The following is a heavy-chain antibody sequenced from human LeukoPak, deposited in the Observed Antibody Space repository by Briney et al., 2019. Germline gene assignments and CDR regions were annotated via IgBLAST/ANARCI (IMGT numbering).Heavy chain of an antibody. CDR1: GYSISSGYY. V-gene: IGHV4-38-2*02. Sequence: PSETLSLTCTVSGYSISSGYYWGWIRQPPGKGLEWIGSIYHSGSTYYNPSLKSRVTISVDTSKNQFSLKLSSVTAADTAVYYCARRGDGYNFDYWGQGTLVTVSS. D-gene: IGHD5-24*01. CDR2: IYHSGST. J-gene: IGHJ4*02. CDR3: ARRGDGYNFDY.